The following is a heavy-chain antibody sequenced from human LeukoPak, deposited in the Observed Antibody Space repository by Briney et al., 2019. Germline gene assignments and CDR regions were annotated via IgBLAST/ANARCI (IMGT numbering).Heavy chain of an antibody. D-gene: IGHD6-19*01. CDR2: IRYDGSNK. CDR1: GFTFSSYG. CDR3: ARIAAVDVGPFDY. Sequence: PGGSLRLSCAASGFTFSSYGMHWVRQAPGKGLEWVAFIRYDGSNKYYADSVKGRFTISRDNSKNTLYLQMNSLRAEDTAVYYCARIAAVDVGPFDYWGQGTLVTVSS. V-gene: IGHV3-30*02. J-gene: IGHJ4*02.